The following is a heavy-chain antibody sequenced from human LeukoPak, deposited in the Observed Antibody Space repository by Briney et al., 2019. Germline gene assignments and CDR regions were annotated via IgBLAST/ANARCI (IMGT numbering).Heavy chain of an antibody. CDR2: INPNSGGT. CDR1: GYTFTGYY. Sequence: ASVKVSCKASGYTFTGYYMHWVRQAPGQGLEWMGWINPNSGGTNYAQKFQGRVTMTRDTSISTAHMELSRLRSDDTAVYYCASINYYDSSGYFDAFDIWGQGTMVTVSS. D-gene: IGHD3-22*01. V-gene: IGHV1-2*02. CDR3: ASINYYDSSGYFDAFDI. J-gene: IGHJ3*02.